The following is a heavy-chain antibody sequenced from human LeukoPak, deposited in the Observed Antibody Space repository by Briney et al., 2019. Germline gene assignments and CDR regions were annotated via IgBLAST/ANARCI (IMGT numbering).Heavy chain of an antibody. V-gene: IGHV3-74*01. CDR1: GFTFSSNW. D-gene: IGHD6-19*01. CDR3: IQYTSGWL. J-gene: IGHJ4*02. CDR2: INTDGSSA. Sequence: GGSLRLSCAASGFTFSSNWMHWVRQAPGKGLAWVSRINTDGSSASYADSVKGRFTISRDNAKNTLYLQMNSLRAEDTAVYYCIQYTSGWLWGQGTLVTVSS.